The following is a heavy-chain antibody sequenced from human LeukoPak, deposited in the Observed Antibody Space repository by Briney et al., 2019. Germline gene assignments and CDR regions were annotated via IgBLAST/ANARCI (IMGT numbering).Heavy chain of an antibody. CDR1: GGTFSSYA. CDR3: ASPGRGYSYGLSYYYMDV. Sequence: SVKVSCKASGGTFSSYAISWVRQAPGQGLEWMGGIIPIFGTANYAQKFQGRVTITTDESTSTAYMELSSLRSEDTAVYYCASPGRGYSYGLSYYYMDVWGKGTTVTVSS. V-gene: IGHV1-69*05. D-gene: IGHD5-18*01. CDR2: IIPIFGTA. J-gene: IGHJ6*03.